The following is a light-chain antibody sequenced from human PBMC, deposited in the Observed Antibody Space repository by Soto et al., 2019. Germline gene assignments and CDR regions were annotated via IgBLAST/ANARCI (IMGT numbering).Light chain of an antibody. CDR1: ITDIGAYNY. Sequence: QSVLTQPASVSGSPGQSITISCTGTITDIGAYNYVSWYQQHPDKAPKLLIYGVSSRPSGVSNRFSGSKSGNAAYLTISGLQADDEAEYYCSSYTSSITPYVFGTGTKVTVL. CDR3: SSYTSSITPYV. CDR2: GVS. J-gene: IGLJ1*01. V-gene: IGLV2-14*01.